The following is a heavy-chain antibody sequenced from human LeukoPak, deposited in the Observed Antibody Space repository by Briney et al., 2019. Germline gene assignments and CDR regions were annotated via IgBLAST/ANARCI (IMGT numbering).Heavy chain of an antibody. CDR3: ARERSDLDGWDFDY. CDR1: GYTFTGYY. Sequence: ASVKVSCRASGYTFTGYYMHWVRQAPGQGLEWMGWINPNSGGTNYAQKFQGRVTMTRDTSISTAYMELSRLRSDDTAVYYCARERSDLDGWDFDYWGQGTLVTVSS. D-gene: IGHD1-26*01. J-gene: IGHJ4*02. CDR2: INPNSGGT. V-gene: IGHV1-2*02.